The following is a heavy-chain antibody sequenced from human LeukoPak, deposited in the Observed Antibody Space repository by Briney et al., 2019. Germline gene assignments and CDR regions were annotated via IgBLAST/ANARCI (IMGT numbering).Heavy chain of an antibody. D-gene: IGHD3-3*01. CDR3: ARSPTPTGYYDFWSGYFPSTNYYGMDV. Sequence: PGGSLRLSCAASGFTFSSYSMNWVRQAPGKGLEWVSSISSSSSYIYYADSVKGRFTISRDNAKNSLYLQMNSLRAEDTAVYHCARSPTPTGYYDFWSGYFPSTNYYGMDVWGQGTTVTVSS. CDR2: ISSSSSYI. V-gene: IGHV3-21*01. J-gene: IGHJ6*02. CDR1: GFTFSSYS.